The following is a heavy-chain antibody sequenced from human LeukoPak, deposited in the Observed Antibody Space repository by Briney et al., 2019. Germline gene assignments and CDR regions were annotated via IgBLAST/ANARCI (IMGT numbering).Heavy chain of an antibody. CDR2: IHYSGTT. CDR3: ARLGYCSGGGCQHDF. J-gene: IGHJ4*02. Sequence: PSETLSLTCTVSGGSTSSTYFWAWIRQPPGKGLEWIATIHYSGTTYYKPSLRSRVTISVDTSANQFSLKLTSVTAADTAVYFCARLGYCSGGGCQHDFWGQGTLVTVSS. V-gene: IGHV4-39*01. CDR1: GGSTSSTYF. D-gene: IGHD2-15*01.